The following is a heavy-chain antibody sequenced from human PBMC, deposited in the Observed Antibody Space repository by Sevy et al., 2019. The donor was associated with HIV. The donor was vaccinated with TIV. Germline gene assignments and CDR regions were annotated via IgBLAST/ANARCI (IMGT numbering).Heavy chain of an antibody. V-gene: IGHV3-21*01. Sequence: GGSLRLSCAASGFTFSSYSMNWVRQAPGKGLEWVSSISSSSSYIYYADSVKGRFTISRDNAKNSLYLQMNSLGAEDTAVYYCARDGSNTAMVRWFYYYYGMDVWGQGTTVTVSS. CDR1: GFTFSSYS. J-gene: IGHJ6*02. CDR3: ARDGSNTAMVRWFYYYYGMDV. CDR2: ISSSSSYI. D-gene: IGHD5-18*01.